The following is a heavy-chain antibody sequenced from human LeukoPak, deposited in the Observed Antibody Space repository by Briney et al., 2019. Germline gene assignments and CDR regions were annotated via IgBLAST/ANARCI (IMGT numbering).Heavy chain of an antibody. CDR1: GGSFSGYY. Sequence: PSETLSLTCAVYGGSFSGYYWSWIRQPPGKGLEWIGEINHSGSTNYNPSLKSRVTISGDTSKNQFSLKLSSVTAADTAVYYCARGPKTYRYCSSTSCHKLGGRFDPWGQGTLVTVSS. J-gene: IGHJ5*02. V-gene: IGHV4-34*01. CDR3: ARGPKTYRYCSSTSCHKLGGRFDP. D-gene: IGHD2-2*02. CDR2: INHSGST.